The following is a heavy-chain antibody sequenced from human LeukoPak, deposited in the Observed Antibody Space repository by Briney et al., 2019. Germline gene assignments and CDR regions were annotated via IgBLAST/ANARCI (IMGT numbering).Heavy chain of an antibody. Sequence: SETLSLTCAVYGGSFSGYYWSWIRQPPGKGLEWIGEINHSGSTNYNPSLKSRVTISVDTSKNQFSLKLSSVTAADTAVYHCARGPDTAMVHLFDYWGQGTLVTVSS. J-gene: IGHJ4*02. CDR1: GGSFSGYY. CDR3: ARGPDTAMVHLFDY. V-gene: IGHV4-34*01. CDR2: INHSGST. D-gene: IGHD5-18*01.